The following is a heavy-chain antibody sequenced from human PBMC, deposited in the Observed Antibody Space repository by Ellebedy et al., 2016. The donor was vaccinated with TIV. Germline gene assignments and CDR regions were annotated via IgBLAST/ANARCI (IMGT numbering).Heavy chain of an antibody. V-gene: IGHV2-70*11. CDR1: GFSLSTSGMC. J-gene: IGHJ3*02. Sequence: SGPTLVKPTQTLTLTCTFSGFSLSTSGMCVSWIRQPPGKALEWLARIDWDDDKYYSTSLKTRLTISKDTSKNQVVLKMTNMDPVDTATYYCARILSYYDSSGYYKVDAFDIWGQGTMVTVSS. D-gene: IGHD3-22*01. CDR3: ARILSYYDSSGYYKVDAFDI. CDR2: IDWDDDK.